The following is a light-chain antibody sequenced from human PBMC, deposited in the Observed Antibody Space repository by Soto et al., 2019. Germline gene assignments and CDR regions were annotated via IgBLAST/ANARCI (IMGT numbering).Light chain of an antibody. CDR3: QQYVKYPVT. V-gene: IGKV1-5*03. Sequence: DIQMTQSPSTLSASVGDRVTITCRANQSIYTWLAWYQHKPGKAPKFLIYMASSLENGVLSRFSGSGSGTEFTLTISSQQPDDFATYVCQQYVKYPVTFGQGTKVEIK. CDR2: MAS. J-gene: IGKJ1*01. CDR1: QSIYTW.